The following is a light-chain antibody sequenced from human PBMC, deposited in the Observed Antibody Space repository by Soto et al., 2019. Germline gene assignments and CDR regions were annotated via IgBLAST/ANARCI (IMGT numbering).Light chain of an antibody. V-gene: IGKV3-20*01. Sequence: EIVLTQSPGTLSLSPGERATLSCRASQSVSSSYLAWYQQRPGQAPRLLIYGASSRATGIPDRFSGSESGTDFTLTISILEPEDFAVYSCQQYGSSPRTFGQGTKVEIK. CDR3: QQYGSSPRT. J-gene: IGKJ1*01. CDR1: QSVSSSY. CDR2: GAS.